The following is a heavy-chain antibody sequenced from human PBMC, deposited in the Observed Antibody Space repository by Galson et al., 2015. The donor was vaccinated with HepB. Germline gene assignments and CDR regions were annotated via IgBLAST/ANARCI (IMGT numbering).Heavy chain of an antibody. CDR2: IWYDGSNK. V-gene: IGHV3-33*01. CDR1: GFTFSSYG. J-gene: IGHJ6*02. D-gene: IGHD4-11*01. Sequence: SLRLSCAASGFTFSSYGMHWVRQAPGKGLEWVAVIWYDGSNKYYADSVKGRFTISRDNSKNTLYLQMNSLRAEDTAVYYCARDLGDYSNYRLLGSGGMDVWGQGTTVTVSS. CDR3: ARDLGDYSNYRLLGSGGMDV.